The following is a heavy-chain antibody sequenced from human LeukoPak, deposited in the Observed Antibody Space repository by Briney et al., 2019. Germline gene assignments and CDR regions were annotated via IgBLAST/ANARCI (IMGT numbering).Heavy chain of an antibody. D-gene: IGHD1-26*01. J-gene: IGHJ4*02. CDR1: GYTFTSYD. V-gene: IGHV1-8*03. CDR3: ARAPYSGSSDLDY. Sequence: ASVKVSCKASGYTFTSYDINWVRQATGQGLEWMGWMNPNSGNTGYAQKFQGRVTITRNTSISTAYMELSSLRSEDTAVYYGARAPYSGSSDLDYWGQGTLVTVSS. CDR2: MNPNSGNT.